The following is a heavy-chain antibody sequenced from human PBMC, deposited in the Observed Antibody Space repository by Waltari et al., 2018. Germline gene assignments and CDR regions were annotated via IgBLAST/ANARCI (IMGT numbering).Heavy chain of an antibody. J-gene: IGHJ4*02. CDR3: ARVLTIFYYFDY. CDR2: IYTSGST. Sequence: QVQLQESGPGLVKPSQTLSLTCTVSGGSISSGSYYWSWIRQPAGKGLEWIGRIYTSGSTNYNPSLKSRVTISVDTSKNQFSLKLSSVTAADTAVYYCARVLTIFYYFDYWGQGTLVTVSS. CDR1: GGSISSGSYY. V-gene: IGHV4-61*02. D-gene: IGHD3-3*01.